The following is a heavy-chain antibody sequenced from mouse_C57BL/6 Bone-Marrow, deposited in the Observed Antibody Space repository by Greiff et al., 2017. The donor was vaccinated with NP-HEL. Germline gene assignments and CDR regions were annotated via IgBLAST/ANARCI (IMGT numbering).Heavy chain of an antibody. CDR3: GRRGLLLRSLPDY. J-gene: IGHJ2*01. CDR1: GYTFTDHI. Sequence: VQLQQSGAELASPGASVTLSCKAPGYTFTDHIMNWVKKRPGQGLEWIGRIYPVSGETNYNQKFMGKATFSVDRSSSTVYMVLNSLTSEDPAVYYCGRRGLLLRSLPDYWGQGTTLTVSS. CDR2: IYPVSGET. D-gene: IGHD1-1*01. V-gene: IGHV1-11*01.